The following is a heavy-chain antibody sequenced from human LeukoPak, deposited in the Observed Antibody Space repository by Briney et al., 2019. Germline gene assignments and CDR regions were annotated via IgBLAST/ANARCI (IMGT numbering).Heavy chain of an antibody. Sequence: GGSLRLSCAASGFTFSSYAMHWVRQAPGKGLEWVAVISYDGSNKYYADSVKGRFTISRDNSKNTLYLQMNSLRAEDTAVYYCARDDSYGDYPGFDYWGQGTLVTVSS. V-gene: IGHV3-30-3*01. CDR1: GFTFSSYA. J-gene: IGHJ4*02. D-gene: IGHD4-17*01. CDR2: ISYDGSNK. CDR3: ARDDSYGDYPGFDY.